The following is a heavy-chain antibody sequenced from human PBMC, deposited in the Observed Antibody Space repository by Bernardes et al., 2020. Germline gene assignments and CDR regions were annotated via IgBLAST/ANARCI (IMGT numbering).Heavy chain of an antibody. CDR1: GGSISSGGYY. CDR3: ARAEGGYSYGYEPGPFDI. CDR2: ISYSGST. Sequence: SETLSLTCTVSGGSISSGGYYWSWIRQHPGKGLECIGNISYSGSTYYNPSLKSLVTISLDTSKNQFSLKLTSVTAADTAVYYCARAEGGYSYGYEPGPFDIWGQGTLVTVSS. D-gene: IGHD5-18*01. J-gene: IGHJ3*02. V-gene: IGHV4-31*01.